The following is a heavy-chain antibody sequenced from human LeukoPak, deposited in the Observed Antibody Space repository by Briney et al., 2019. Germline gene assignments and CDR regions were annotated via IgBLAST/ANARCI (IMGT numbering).Heavy chain of an antibody. J-gene: IGHJ5*02. D-gene: IGHD3-10*01. Sequence: GASVKVSCKASGYTFTSYGISWVRQAPGQGLEWMGWISAYHGNTNYAQKLQGRVTMTTDTSTSTAYMELRSLRSDDTAVYYCAREPTIITMVRGVMFDPWGQGTLVTVSS. CDR1: GYTFTSYG. CDR2: ISAYHGNT. V-gene: IGHV1-18*01. CDR3: AREPTIITMVRGVMFDP.